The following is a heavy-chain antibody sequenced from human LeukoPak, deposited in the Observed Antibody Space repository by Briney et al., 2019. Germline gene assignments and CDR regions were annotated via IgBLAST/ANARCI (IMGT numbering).Heavy chain of an antibody. D-gene: IGHD6-19*01. CDR2: IYSDNT. V-gene: IGHV3-66*01. J-gene: IGHJ3*02. CDR1: GFTFSDYS. Sequence: GGSLRLSCAASGFTFSDYSMNWVHQAPGKGLEWVSFIYSDNTHYSDSVKGRFTISRDNSRNTIYLQMTSLRADDTALYYCARGASVVPGIDNAFDIWGQGTMVTVSS. CDR3: ARGASVVPGIDNAFDI.